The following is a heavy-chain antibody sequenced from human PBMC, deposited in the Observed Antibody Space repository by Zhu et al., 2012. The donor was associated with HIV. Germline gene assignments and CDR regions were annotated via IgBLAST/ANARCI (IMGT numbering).Heavy chain of an antibody. J-gene: IGHJ4*02. V-gene: IGHV4-59*11. CDR2: FYSSGSA. CDR3: ARAPSGFRLDN. Sequence: QVQLQESGPGLVKPSETLSLNCTVSGGPLISQYWSWIRQPPGKGLEWIGYFYSSGSARYNPSLKSRVTISVDTSKNFFSLKLRSVTAADTAVYYCARAPSGFRLDNWGQGTLVTVSS. CDR1: GGPLISQY. D-gene: IGHD5-12*01.